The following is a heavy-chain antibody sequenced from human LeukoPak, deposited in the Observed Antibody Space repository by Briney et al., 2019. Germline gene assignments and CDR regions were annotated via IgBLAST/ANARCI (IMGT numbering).Heavy chain of an antibody. J-gene: IGHJ4*02. Sequence: PSETLSLTCAVYGGSFSGYYWSWIRQPPGKGLEWIGEINHSGSTNYNPSLKSRVTISVDTSKNQFSLKLSSVTAADTAVYYCARRIEERYCSSTSCYQMRYFDYWGQGTLVTVSS. V-gene: IGHV4-34*01. CDR3: ARRIEERYCSSTSCYQMRYFDY. CDR1: GGSFSGYY. CDR2: INHSGST. D-gene: IGHD2-2*01.